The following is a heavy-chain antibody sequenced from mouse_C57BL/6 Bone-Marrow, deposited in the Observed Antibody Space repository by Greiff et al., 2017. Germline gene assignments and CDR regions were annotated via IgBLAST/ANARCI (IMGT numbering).Heavy chain of an antibody. Sequence: QVQLQQSGAELMKPGASVKLSCKATGYTFTGYWIEWVKQRPGHGLEWIGEILPGSGSTNYNEKFKGKATFTADTSSNTAYMQLSSLTTEDSAIYYCASWGTTVPYAMDYWGQGTSVTVSS. CDR2: ILPGSGST. V-gene: IGHV1-9*01. CDR3: ASWGTTVPYAMDY. D-gene: IGHD1-1*01. CDR1: GYTFTGYW. J-gene: IGHJ4*01.